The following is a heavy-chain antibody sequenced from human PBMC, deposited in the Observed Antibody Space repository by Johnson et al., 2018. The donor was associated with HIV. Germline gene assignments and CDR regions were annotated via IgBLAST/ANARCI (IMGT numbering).Heavy chain of an antibody. CDR2: ISSSGGTL. J-gene: IGHJ3*02. CDR1: RFTFSDYY. D-gene: IGHD3-22*01. Sequence: QVQLVESGGGLVKPGGSLRLSCAASRFTFSDYYMSWIRQTPGKGLEWVSYISSSGGTLYSAHSVKGRFSISRDNAKNSLYLQMNSLRAEDTAVYYCARDRGYWDAFDIWGQGTMVTVSS. V-gene: IGHV3-11*04. CDR3: ARDRGYWDAFDI.